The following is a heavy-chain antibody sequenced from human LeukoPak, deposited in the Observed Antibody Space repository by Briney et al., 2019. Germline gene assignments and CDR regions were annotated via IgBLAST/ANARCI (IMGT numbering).Heavy chain of an antibody. CDR2: ISYSGFT. J-gene: IGHJ4*02. CDR1: GFVFSNYA. Sequence: GSLRLSCAASGFVFSNYAMSWVRQPPGKGLEWIGYISYSGFTNYNPSLKSRVTISLDTSKNQFSLKLTSVTAADTAVYYCAGHHPRNTVDFWGQGTLVTVSS. D-gene: IGHD2/OR15-2a*01. V-gene: IGHV4-59*08. CDR3: AGHHPRNTVDF.